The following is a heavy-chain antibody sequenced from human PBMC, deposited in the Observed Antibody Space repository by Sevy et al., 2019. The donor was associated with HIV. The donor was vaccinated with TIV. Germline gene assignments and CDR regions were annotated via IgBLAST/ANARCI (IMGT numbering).Heavy chain of an antibody. Sequence: GGSLRLSCAASGFTFSNAWMSWVRQAPGKGLEWVGRIKSKTDGGTTDYAAPVKGRFTISRDDSKNTLYLQMNSLKTEYTAVYYCTTGVVVVPAAPTSYYGMDVWGQGTTVTVSS. CDR1: GFTFSNAW. J-gene: IGHJ6*02. CDR3: TTGVVVVPAAPTSYYGMDV. CDR2: IKSKTDGGTT. D-gene: IGHD2-2*01. V-gene: IGHV3-15*01.